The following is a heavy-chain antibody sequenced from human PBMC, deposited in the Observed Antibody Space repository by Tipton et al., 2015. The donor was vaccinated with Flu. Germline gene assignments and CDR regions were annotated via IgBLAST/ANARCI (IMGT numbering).Heavy chain of an antibody. V-gene: IGHV5-51*01. CDR3: ARQRYSSSWPPNYYYYGMDV. CDR1: GYSFTSYW. Sequence: VQLVQSGAEVKKPGESLKISCKGSGYSFTSYWIAWVRQMPGKGLEWMGIIYPGDSDTRYSPSFQGQVTISADKSTSTAHLQWSSLKASDTAMYYCARQRYSSSWPPNYYYYGMDVWGQGTTVTVSS. J-gene: IGHJ6*02. D-gene: IGHD6-13*01. CDR2: IYPGDSDT.